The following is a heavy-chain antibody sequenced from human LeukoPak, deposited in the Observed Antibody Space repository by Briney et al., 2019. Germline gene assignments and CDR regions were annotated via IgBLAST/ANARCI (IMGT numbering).Heavy chain of an antibody. Sequence: ASVKVSCKASGYTFTSYAMHWVRQAPGRRLEWMGWINAGNGNTKYSQKFQGRVTITRDTSASTAYMELSSLRSEDTAVYYCARTPPITMVRGVIITPRYNWFDPWGQGTLVTVSS. D-gene: IGHD3-10*01. CDR3: ARTPPITMVRGVIITPRYNWFDP. CDR1: GYTFTSYA. CDR2: INAGNGNT. V-gene: IGHV1-3*01. J-gene: IGHJ5*02.